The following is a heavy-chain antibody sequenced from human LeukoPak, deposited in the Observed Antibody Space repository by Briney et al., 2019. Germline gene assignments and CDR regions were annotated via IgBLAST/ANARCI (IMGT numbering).Heavy chain of an antibody. Sequence: SETLSLTCVVSGGXFSGYFCTWIRQPPGKGLEWIGEIIDSGTTNYNPSLESRVAMSVDTSKNQVSLRLSSVTAADTAVYYCATLYLVNAFDIWGPGTLVTVSS. J-gene: IGHJ3*02. CDR2: IIDSGTT. CDR3: ATLYLVNAFDI. D-gene: IGHD2-2*02. CDR1: GGXFSGYF. V-gene: IGHV4-34*12.